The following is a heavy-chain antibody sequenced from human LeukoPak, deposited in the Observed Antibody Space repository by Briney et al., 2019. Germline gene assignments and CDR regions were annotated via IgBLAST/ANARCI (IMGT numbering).Heavy chain of an antibody. J-gene: IGHJ4*02. D-gene: IGHD6-13*01. CDR3: EKDGDQPNSSSWYIDY. CDR1: GFTFRSYA. CDR2: IRGSGGST. V-gene: IGHV3-23*01. Sequence: GGSLRLSCAASGFTFRSYAMSWVRQAPGKGLERVSAIRGSGGSTYYADSAKGRFTISRDNSKNTLYLQMNSLRAEDTAVYYCEKDGDQPNSSSWYIDYWGQGALVTVSS.